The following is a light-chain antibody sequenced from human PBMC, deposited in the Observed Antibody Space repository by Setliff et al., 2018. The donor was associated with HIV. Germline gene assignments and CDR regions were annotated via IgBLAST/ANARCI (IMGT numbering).Light chain of an antibody. J-gene: IGLJ1*01. CDR2: QAS. CDR3: CSNTGSNTYV. V-gene: IGLV2-23*01. Sequence: QSALTQPASVSGSPGQSITISCTGTSGDVGRYNLVSWHQQQPGKPPKLMIYQASKRPSGVSNRFSGSKSGNTASLTISGLQAEDEADYYCCSNTGSNTYVFGTGTKVTV. CDR1: SGDVGRYNL.